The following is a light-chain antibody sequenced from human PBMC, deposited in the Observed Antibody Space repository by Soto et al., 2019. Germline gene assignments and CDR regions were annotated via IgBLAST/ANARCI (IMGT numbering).Light chain of an antibody. J-gene: IGKJ1*01. CDR2: GAS. V-gene: IGKV3-20*01. Sequence: EIVLTQSPGTLSLSPGERATLSCRASQSVSSSYLAWYQQKPGQAPRLLIYGASSRATGIPDRFRGSGSGTDFTLTISRLEPEDFAVYYCQQERTFGQGTKVEIK. CDR1: QSVSSSY. CDR3: QQERT.